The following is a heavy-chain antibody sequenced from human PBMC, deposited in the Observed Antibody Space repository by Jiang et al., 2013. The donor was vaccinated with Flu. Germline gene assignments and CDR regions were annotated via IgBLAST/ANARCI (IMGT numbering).Heavy chain of an antibody. CDR1: GYIFTSYG. Sequence: QLVESGAEVKKPGASVKVSCKASGYIFTSYGISWVRQAPGQGLEWMGWISAYNGNTNYAQMLQGRVTMTTDTSTSTAYMELRSLRSDDTAVYYCARAPNQEYGGNSVSDYWGQGTLVTVSS. J-gene: IGHJ4*02. V-gene: IGHV1-18*01. D-gene: IGHD4-23*01. CDR3: ARAPNQEYGGNSVSDY. CDR2: ISAYNGNT.